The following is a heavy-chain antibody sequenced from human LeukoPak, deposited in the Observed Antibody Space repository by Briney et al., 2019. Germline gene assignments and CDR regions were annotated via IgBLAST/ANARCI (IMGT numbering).Heavy chain of an antibody. D-gene: IGHD2-2*02. CDR2: IYPSGGST. CDR1: GNTFTSYY. J-gene: IGHJ5*02. CDR3: GRCGIVVVPAAIEDWFDP. Sequence: ASVKVSCKASGNTFTSYYMYWVRQAPGQGLEWMGIIYPSGGSTSYAHKFQGRVTITRDKSTSKVYMELSSLRSDDTAVYYCGRCGIVVVPAAIEDWFDPWGQGTLVTVSS. V-gene: IGHV1-46*01.